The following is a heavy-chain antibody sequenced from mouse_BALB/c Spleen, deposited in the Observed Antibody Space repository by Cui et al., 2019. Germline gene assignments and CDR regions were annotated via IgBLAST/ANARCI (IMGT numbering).Heavy chain of an antibody. CDR2: IDPNSGGT. CDR1: GYTFTRYW. CDR3: ARYDYYGSSYFDY. D-gene: IGHD1-1*01. J-gene: IGHJ2*01. Sequence: GQLQQSGVALVKPGASVKQSCKASGYTFTRYWMHWVKQRPGRGLEWIGRIDPNSGGTKYNEKFKSKATLTVDKPSSTAYMQLSSLTSEDSAVYYCARYDYYGSSYFDYWGQGTTLTVSS. V-gene: IGHV1-72*01.